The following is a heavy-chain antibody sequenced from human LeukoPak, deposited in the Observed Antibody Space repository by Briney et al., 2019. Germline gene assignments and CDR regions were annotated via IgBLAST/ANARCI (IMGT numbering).Heavy chain of an antibody. Sequence: SETLSLTCIVSGASFSSYYWTWIRQPAGKGLEWIGRIYSSGSTNYNPSLRSRITMSVDTSKNQFSLKLSSATAADTAVYYCARGADWFDPWGQGTLVTVSS. CDR2: IYSSGST. CDR1: GASFSSYY. D-gene: IGHD4/OR15-4a*01. V-gene: IGHV4-4*07. J-gene: IGHJ5*02. CDR3: ARGADWFDP.